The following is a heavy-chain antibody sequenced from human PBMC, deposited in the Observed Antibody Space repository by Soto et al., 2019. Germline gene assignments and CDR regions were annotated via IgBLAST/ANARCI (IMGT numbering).Heavy chain of an antibody. J-gene: IGHJ6*02. Sequence: GGALRLSCADSGFTFSGYEMNWVRQAPGKGLEWVSYISGSGSTIYYADSVKGRFTISRDNAKDSLYLQMNSLRAEDTAVYYCAREVVVFGVIIPTPMDVWGQGTTVTFSS. CDR2: ISGSGSTI. D-gene: IGHD3-22*01. V-gene: IGHV3-48*03. CDR3: AREVVVFGVIIPTPMDV. CDR1: GFTFSGYE.